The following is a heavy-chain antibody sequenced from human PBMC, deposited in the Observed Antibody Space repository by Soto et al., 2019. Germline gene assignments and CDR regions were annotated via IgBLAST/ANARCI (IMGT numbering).Heavy chain of an antibody. CDR2: TFRKGDT. D-gene: IGHD3-16*01. V-gene: IGHV4-4*02. CDR1: GGSVSDKRW. J-gene: IGHJ3*02. Sequence: SETLSLTCAVSGGSVSDKRWWTWVRQTPGKGLEWIGETFRKGDTNYNAFLKSRVSISIDKSRNEVSLILTSVTAADTAVYYCVSHVGTGGYGAFDIWGQGTVVTVSS. CDR3: VSHVGTGGYGAFDI.